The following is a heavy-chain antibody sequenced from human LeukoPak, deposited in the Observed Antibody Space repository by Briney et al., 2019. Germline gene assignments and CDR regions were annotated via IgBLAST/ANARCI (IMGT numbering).Heavy chain of an antibody. CDR1: GGSISGTNW. V-gene: IGHV4/OR15-8*02. J-gene: IGHJ4*02. CDR3: SRESGAFCPFGY. CDR2: ISLAGQT. D-gene: IGHD1-26*01. Sequence: PSETLSLTCGVSGGSISGTNWWSWARQPPGQGLEWIGEISLAGQTNYNPSLNGRVTMSLDKSSNQLSQNLTSVTAADTATYYCSRESGAFCPFGYWGQGTLVIVSS.